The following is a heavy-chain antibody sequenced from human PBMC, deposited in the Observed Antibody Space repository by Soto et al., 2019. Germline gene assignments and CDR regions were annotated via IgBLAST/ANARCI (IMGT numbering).Heavy chain of an antibody. CDR2: INPSGGST. J-gene: IGHJ6*02. Sequence: ASVEVSCEASGYTFTSCYMHWVRQAPGQGLEWMGIINPSGGSTSYAQKFQGRVTMTRDTSTSTVYMELSSLRSEDTAVYYCARTIVVVPAASPYYYYYGMDVWGQGTTVTVSS. CDR1: GYTFTSCY. V-gene: IGHV1-46*01. CDR3: ARTIVVVPAASPYYYYYGMDV. D-gene: IGHD2-2*01.